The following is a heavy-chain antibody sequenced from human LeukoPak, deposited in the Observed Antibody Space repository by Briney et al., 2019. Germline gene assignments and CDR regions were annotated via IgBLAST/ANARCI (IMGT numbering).Heavy chain of an antibody. J-gene: IGHJ4*02. D-gene: IGHD3-3*01. CDR1: GFTFSSYA. V-gene: IGHV3-30-3*01. CDR3: ARDASYYDFWSGYYTDY. CDR2: ISYDGSNK. Sequence: GRSLRLSCAASGFTFSSYAMHWVRQAPGKGLEWVAVISYDGSNKYYADSVKGRFTISRDNSKNTLYLQMNSLRAEDTAVYYCARDASYYDFWSGYYTDYWGQGTLVTVSS.